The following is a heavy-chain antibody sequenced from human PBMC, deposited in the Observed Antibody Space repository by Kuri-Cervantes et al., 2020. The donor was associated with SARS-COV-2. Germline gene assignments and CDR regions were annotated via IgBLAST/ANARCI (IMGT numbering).Heavy chain of an antibody. CDR1: SGSISSGGYY. CDR3: ASLGFQDAFDI. Sequence: LRLSCTVSSGSISSGGYYWSWIRQPPGKGLEWIGYIYHSGSTYYNPSLKSRVTISVDRSKNQFSLKLSSVTAADTDVYYCASLGFQDAFDIWGQGTMVTVSS. J-gene: IGHJ3*02. CDR2: IYHSGST. D-gene: IGHD7-27*01. V-gene: IGHV4-30-2*01.